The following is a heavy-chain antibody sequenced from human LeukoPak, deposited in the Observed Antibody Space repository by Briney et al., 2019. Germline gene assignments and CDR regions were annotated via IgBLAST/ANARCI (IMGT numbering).Heavy chain of an antibody. CDR2: ISGSGGST. Sequence: GGSLRLSCAASGFTFSGYAMSWVRQAPGKGLEWVSAISGSGGSTYYADSVKGRFTISRDNSKNTLYLQMNSLRAEDTAVYYCAKGWRCSGGSCYSPAFDIWGQGTMVTVSS. CDR1: GFTFSGYA. J-gene: IGHJ3*02. V-gene: IGHV3-23*01. D-gene: IGHD2-15*01. CDR3: AKGWRCSGGSCYSPAFDI.